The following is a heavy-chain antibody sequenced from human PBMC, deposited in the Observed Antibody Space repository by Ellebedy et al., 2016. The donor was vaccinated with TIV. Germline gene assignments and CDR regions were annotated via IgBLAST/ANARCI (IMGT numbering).Heavy chain of an antibody. D-gene: IGHD1-1*01. V-gene: IGHV4-59*08. J-gene: IGHJ4*02. CDR1: GGSISGYY. Sequence: MPSETLSLTCTVSGGSISGYYWGWIRQPPGKGLEWIGYIYYSGITDYNPSLRSRVIISVDTSKNQLSLKLRSVTAADAAMYYCARWNEGFDYWGQGTLVTVSS. CDR3: ARWNEGFDY. CDR2: IYYSGIT.